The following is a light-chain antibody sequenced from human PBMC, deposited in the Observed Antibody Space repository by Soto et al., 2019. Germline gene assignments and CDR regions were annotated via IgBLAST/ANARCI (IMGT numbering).Light chain of an antibody. J-gene: IGKJ1*01. V-gene: IGKV1-39*01. CDR3: QQSYSTPWT. Sequence: DIQMTQSPSSLSASVGDRVTITCRASQSISSYLNWYQQKPGKAPKLLIYAASSLQSGVPPRFSGSGSGTDFTLIISSLQPEDFATYYCQQSYSTPWTFGQGTKVEIK. CDR2: AAS. CDR1: QSISSY.